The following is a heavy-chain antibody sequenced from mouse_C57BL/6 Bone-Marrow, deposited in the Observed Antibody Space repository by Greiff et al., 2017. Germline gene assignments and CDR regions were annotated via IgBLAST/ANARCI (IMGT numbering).Heavy chain of an antibody. CDR3: AKRMDYDVLDY. CDR1: GFSLPSYG. J-gene: IGHJ4*01. D-gene: IGHD2-4*01. V-gene: IGHV2-9*01. Sequence: VQVVESGPGLVAPSQSLSITCTVSGFSLPSYGVDWVRQPPGKGLEWLGVIWGGGSPNYNSDLMSRLSISKDNSKNQVFLKMNSLETDDTAMYDCAKRMDYDVLDYWGQGTSVTVSS. CDR2: IWGGGSP.